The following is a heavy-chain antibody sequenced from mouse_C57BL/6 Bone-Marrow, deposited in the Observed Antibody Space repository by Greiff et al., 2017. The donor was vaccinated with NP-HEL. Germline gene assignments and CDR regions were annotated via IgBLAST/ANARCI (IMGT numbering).Heavy chain of an antibody. J-gene: IGHJ2*01. CDR1: GYTFTSYG. V-gene: IGHV1-81*01. Sequence: QVHVKQSGAELARPGASVKLSCKASGYTFTSYGISWVKQRTGQGLEWIGEIYPRSGNTYYNEKFKGKATLTADKSSSTAYMELRSLTSEDSAVYFCAREGVYYGKGGYWGQGTTLTVSS. CDR2: IYPRSGNT. D-gene: IGHD2-1*01. CDR3: AREGVYYGKGGY.